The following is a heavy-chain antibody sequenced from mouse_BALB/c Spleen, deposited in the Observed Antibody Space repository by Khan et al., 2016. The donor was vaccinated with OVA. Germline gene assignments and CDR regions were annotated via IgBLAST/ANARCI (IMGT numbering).Heavy chain of an antibody. D-gene: IGHD2-1*01. CDR3: ARRAYYGNWYLDV. J-gene: IGHJ1*01. Sequence: EVQLQESGPGLVTPSQSLSLTCTVTGYSITSDYAWNWIRQFPGNKLEWMGYISYSGSTGYNPSLQSRISITRDTSKNQFFLQLNSVTTEDTATYYGARRAYYGNWYLDVWGAGTTVTVSS. V-gene: IGHV3-2*02. CDR1: GYSITSDYA. CDR2: ISYSGST.